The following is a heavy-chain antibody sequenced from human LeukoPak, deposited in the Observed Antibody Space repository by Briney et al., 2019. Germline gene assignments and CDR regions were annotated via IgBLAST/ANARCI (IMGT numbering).Heavy chain of an antibody. CDR2: INHSGST. V-gene: IGHV4-34*01. J-gene: IGHJ4*02. CDR1: GGSFSGYY. D-gene: IGHD1-26*01. CDR3: ARGGSYWIGDFDY. Sequence: SETLSLTCAVYGGSFSGYYWSWIRQPPGKGLEWVGEINHSGSTNYNPSHKSRVTISVDTSKNQLSLKLSSVTAADTAVYYCARGGSYWIGDFDYWGQGTLVTVSS.